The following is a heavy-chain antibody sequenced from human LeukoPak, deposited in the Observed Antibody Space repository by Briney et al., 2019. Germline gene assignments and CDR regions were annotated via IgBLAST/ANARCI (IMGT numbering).Heavy chain of an antibody. D-gene: IGHD1-26*01. V-gene: IGHV1-2*02. J-gene: IGHJ6*03. CDR1: GYTFTSYY. Sequence: ASVKVSCKASGYTFTSYYMHWVRQAPGQGLEWMGWINPNSGGTNYAQKFQGRVTMTRDTSISTAYMELSRLRSDDTAVYYCARAEWELLRYYYYMDVWGKGTTVTISS. CDR3: ARAEWELLRYYYYMDV. CDR2: INPNSGGT.